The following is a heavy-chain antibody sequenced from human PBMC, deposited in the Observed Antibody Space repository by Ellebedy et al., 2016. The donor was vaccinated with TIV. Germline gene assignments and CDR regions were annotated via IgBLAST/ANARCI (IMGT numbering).Heavy chain of an antibody. CDR1: GFTFSSYG. CDR3: VREYDTSGYYPDY. D-gene: IGHD3-22*01. V-gene: IGHV3-33*01. Sequence: GESLKISCAASGFTFSSYGIHWVRQAPGQGLEWVAVIWYDGIKKYYAESVKGRFTISRDNSKNTLYLQMNSLRAEETAVYYCVREYDTSGYYPDYWGQGTLVTVSS. CDR2: IWYDGIKK. J-gene: IGHJ4*02.